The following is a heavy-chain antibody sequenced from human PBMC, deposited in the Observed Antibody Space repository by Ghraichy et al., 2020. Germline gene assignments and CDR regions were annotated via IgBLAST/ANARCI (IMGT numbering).Heavy chain of an antibody. J-gene: IGHJ3*02. CDR2: ISSSSSYI. CDR1: GFTFSSYS. D-gene: IGHD6-13*01. CDR3: ARDLAAAGDAFDI. Sequence: GESLNISCAASGFTFSSYSMNWVRQAPGKGLEWVSSISSSSSYIYYADSVKGRFTISRDNAKNSLYLQMNSLRAEDTAVYYCARDLAAAGDAFDIWGQGTMVTVSS. V-gene: IGHV3-21*01.